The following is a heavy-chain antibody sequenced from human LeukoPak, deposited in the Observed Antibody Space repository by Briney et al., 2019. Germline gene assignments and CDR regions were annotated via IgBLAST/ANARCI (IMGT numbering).Heavy chain of an antibody. Sequence: ASVKVSCKASGYTFTGYYMHWVRQAPGQGLEWMGWINPNSGGTNYAQKFQGWVTMTRDTSISTAYMELSRLRSDDTAVYYCARDLTAVPAANYYYYGMDVWGQGTTATVSS. J-gene: IGHJ6*02. CDR1: GYTFTGYY. V-gene: IGHV1-2*04. CDR2: INPNSGGT. CDR3: ARDLTAVPAANYYYYGMDV. D-gene: IGHD2-2*01.